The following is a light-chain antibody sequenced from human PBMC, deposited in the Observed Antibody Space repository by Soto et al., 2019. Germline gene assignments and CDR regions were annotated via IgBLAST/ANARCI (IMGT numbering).Light chain of an antibody. CDR3: SSHAGSNNYV. Sequence: QPCLTQPPSASSSPGHTVTISCSGTSSDVGAYNYVSWYQQHPGKAPKLMIYEVSKRPSGVPDRFSGSKSGNTASLTVSGLQAEDEADYYCSSHAGSNNYVFGTGTKVTVL. CDR1: SSDVGAYNY. CDR2: EVS. J-gene: IGLJ1*01. V-gene: IGLV2-8*01.